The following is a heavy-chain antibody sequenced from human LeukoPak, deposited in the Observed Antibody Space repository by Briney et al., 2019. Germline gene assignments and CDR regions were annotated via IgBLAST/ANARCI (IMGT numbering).Heavy chain of an antibody. J-gene: IGHJ4*02. CDR1: GFTFSNYA. CDR2: VSGRDDST. Sequence: GASLRLSCAASGFTFSNYAMSWVRQAPGKGLEWVSAVSGRDDSTYYADSVKGRFTISRDNSKNTLYLQMNSLRAEDTAVYYCAKWRDYDILTGYYDSDYWGQGTLVTASS. CDR3: AKWRDYDILTGYYDSDY. V-gene: IGHV3-23*01. D-gene: IGHD3-9*01.